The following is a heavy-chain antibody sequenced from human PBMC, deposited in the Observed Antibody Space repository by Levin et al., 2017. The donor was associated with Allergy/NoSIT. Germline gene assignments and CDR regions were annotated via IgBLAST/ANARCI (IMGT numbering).Heavy chain of an antibody. D-gene: IGHD3-10*01. Sequence: GGSLRLSCAASGFTFSSDWMLWVRQPPGKGLVWISRMNGDGTSTDYADSVKGRFTISRDNAKNTLYLQMNSLRAEDTAVYYCTRGGSGGNWLDPWGQGTRVTVSS. CDR1: GFTFSSDW. CDR2: MNGDGTST. V-gene: IGHV3-74*01. J-gene: IGHJ5*02. CDR3: TRGGSGGNWLDP.